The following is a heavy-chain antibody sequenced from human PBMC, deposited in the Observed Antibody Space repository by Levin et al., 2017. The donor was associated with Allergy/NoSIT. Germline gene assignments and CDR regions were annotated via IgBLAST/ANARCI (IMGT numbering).Heavy chain of an antibody. CDR2: IYYSGST. V-gene: IGHV4-59*08. Sequence: PSETLSLTCTVSGGSISSYYWSWIRQPPGKGLEWIGYIYYSGSTNYNPSLKSRVTISVDTSKNQFSLKLSSVTAADTAVYYCAAHPPVPGMNPRSEWGQGTLVTVSS. J-gene: IGHJ4*02. CDR1: GGSISSYY. CDR3: AAHPPVPGMNPRSE. D-gene: IGHD3-10*02.